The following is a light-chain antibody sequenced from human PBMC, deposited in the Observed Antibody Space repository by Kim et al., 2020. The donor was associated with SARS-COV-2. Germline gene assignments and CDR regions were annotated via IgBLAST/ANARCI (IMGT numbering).Light chain of an antibody. CDR1: ISNFGSYY. J-gene: IGLJ3*02. CDR2: RNT. V-gene: IGLV1-47*01. Sequence: ATMSCSGSISNFGSYYVSWSPQRPRPAPHLLIYRNTQPPSGVPDLFSCSESGTAASLAFSGLRSEDEADYYCATWDDSLSGQVFGGGTQLTVL. CDR3: ATWDDSLSGQV.